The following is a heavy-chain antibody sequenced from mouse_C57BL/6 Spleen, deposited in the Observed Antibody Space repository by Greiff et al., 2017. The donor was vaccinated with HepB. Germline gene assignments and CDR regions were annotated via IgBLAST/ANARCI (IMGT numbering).Heavy chain of an antibody. CDR2: IDPSDSYT. V-gene: IGHV1-59*01. J-gene: IGHJ4*01. CDR3: ASPRYAMDY. Sequence: QVQLQQPGAELVRPGTSVKLSCKASGYTFTSYWMHWVKQRPGQGLEWIGVIDPSDSYTNYNQKFKGKATLTVDPSSSTAYMQLSSLTSEDSAVYYCASPRYAMDYWGQGTSVSVSS. CDR1: GYTFTSYW.